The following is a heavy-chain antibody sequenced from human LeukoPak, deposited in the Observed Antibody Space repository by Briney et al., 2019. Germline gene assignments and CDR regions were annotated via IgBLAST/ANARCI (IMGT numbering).Heavy chain of an antibody. Sequence: SETLSLTCAVYGGSFSGYYWSWIRQPPGKGLEWIGEINHSGSTNYNPSLKSRVTISVDTSKNQFSLKLSSVTAADTAVYYCARVPLEMATTDAFDIWGQGAMVTVSS. D-gene: IGHD5-24*01. CDR3: ARVPLEMATTDAFDI. CDR1: GGSFSGYY. J-gene: IGHJ3*02. CDR2: INHSGST. V-gene: IGHV4-34*01.